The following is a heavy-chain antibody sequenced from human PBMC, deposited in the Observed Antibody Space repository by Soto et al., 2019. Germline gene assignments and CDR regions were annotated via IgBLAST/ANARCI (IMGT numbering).Heavy chain of an antibody. J-gene: IGHJ5*02. Sequence: ASVKVSCKVSGYTLTELSMHWVRQAPGKGLEWMGGFDPEDGETIYAQKFQGRVTMTEDTSTDTAYMELSSLRSEDTAVYYCATIWSGYYTGFWFDPWGQGTLVTVSS. CDR1: GYTLTELS. D-gene: IGHD3-3*01. CDR2: FDPEDGET. CDR3: ATIWSGYYTGFWFDP. V-gene: IGHV1-24*01.